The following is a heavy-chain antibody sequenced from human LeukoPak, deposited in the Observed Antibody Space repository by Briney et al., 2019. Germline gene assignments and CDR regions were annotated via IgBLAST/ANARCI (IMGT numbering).Heavy chain of an antibody. Sequence: PSETLSLTCTVSGYSISSGYYWGWIRQPPGKGLEWIGSIYHSGSTYYNPSLKSRVTISVDTSKNQFSLKLGSVTAADTAVYYCARDGDFWSGYYSRTYYFGYWGQGTLVTASS. D-gene: IGHD3-3*01. CDR2: IYHSGST. J-gene: IGHJ4*02. CDR3: ARDGDFWSGYYSRTYYFGY. V-gene: IGHV4-38-2*02. CDR1: GYSISSGYY.